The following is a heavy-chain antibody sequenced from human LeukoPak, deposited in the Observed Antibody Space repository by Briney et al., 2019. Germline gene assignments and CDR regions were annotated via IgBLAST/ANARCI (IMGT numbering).Heavy chain of an antibody. D-gene: IGHD1-26*01. CDR2: ISWNSGSI. CDR1: GFTFDDYA. V-gene: IGHV3-9*01. Sequence: GGSLRLSCAASGFTFDDYAMHWVRQGPGKGLEWVSGISWNSGSIDYAESVEGRFTISRDNAKNSLYLQMNSLRPEDTAFYYCAKGTGRYWTFFDYWGRGTLVTVSS. CDR3: AKGTGRYWTFFDY. J-gene: IGHJ4*02.